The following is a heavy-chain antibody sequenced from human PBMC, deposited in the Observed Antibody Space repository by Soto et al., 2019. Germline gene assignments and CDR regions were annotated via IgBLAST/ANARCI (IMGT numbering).Heavy chain of an antibody. V-gene: IGHV3-30*18. Sequence: PGGSLRLSCAASGFTFSSYAMHWVRQAPGKGLEWVAIISYDGSNKYYADSVEGRFTISRDNFMNTLYLQMNSLTAEDSGLYYCAKDRAGGNSGGSDSWGLGALVTVSS. J-gene: IGHJ4*02. CDR3: AKDRAGGNSGGSDS. CDR1: GFTFSSYA. CDR2: ISYDGSNK. D-gene: IGHD4-17*01.